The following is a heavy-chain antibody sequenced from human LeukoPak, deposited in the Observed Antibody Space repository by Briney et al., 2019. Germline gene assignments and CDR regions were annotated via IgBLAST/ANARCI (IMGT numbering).Heavy chain of an antibody. CDR1: GFTFSPYN. D-gene: IGHD6-13*01. CDR3: TTLSDAIAAAGTRNY. V-gene: IGHV3-23*01. J-gene: IGHJ4*02. CDR2: ISGSGDST. Sequence: GGSLRLSCAASGFTFSPYNMNWVRQAPGKGLDWVSVISGSGDSTHYADSVNGRFTISRDNSENTLHLQMSSVRVEDTAIYYCTTLSDAIAAAGTRNYWGQGTLVTVSS.